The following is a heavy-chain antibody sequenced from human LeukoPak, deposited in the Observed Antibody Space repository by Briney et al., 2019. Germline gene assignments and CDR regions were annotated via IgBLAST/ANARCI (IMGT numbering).Heavy chain of an antibody. CDR3: ARMGFGELLYSDY. CDR2: INPNSGGT. Sequence: GASVKVSCKASGYTFTGYYMHWVRQAPGQGLEWMGWINPNSGGTNYAQKFQGRVTMTRNTSISTAYMELSSLRSEDTAVYYCARMGFGELLYSDYWGQGTLVTVSS. V-gene: IGHV1-2*02. D-gene: IGHD3-10*01. J-gene: IGHJ4*02. CDR1: GYTFTGYY.